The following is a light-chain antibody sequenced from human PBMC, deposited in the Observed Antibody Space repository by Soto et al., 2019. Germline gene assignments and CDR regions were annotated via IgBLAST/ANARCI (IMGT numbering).Light chain of an antibody. CDR1: QSVSSY. V-gene: IGKV3-11*01. CDR2: DAS. Sequence: EIVLTQSPATLSLSPGERATLSCRASQSVSSYLAWYQQKPGQAPRLLIYDASNRATGIPARFSGSRSGTDFTLTISSLEPEDFEVYYCQQRSNWLYTFGQGTKLEIK. CDR3: QQRSNWLYT. J-gene: IGKJ2*01.